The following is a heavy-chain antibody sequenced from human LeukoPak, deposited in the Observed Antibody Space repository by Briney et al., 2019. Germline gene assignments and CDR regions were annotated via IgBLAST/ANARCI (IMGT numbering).Heavy chain of an antibody. J-gene: IGHJ3*02. D-gene: IGHD2-2*01. Sequence: ASVKVSCKASGYTFTSYAMNWVRQAPGQGLEWMGWINTNTGNPTYAQGFTGRFVFSLDTSVSTAYLQISSLKAEDTAVYYCARDCGTSCHDAFGIWGQGTMVTVSS. CDR1: GYTFTSYA. CDR3: ARDCGTSCHDAFGI. V-gene: IGHV7-4-1*02. CDR2: INTNTGNP.